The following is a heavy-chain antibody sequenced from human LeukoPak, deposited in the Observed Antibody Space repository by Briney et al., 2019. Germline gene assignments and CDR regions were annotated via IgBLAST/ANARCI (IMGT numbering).Heavy chain of an antibody. D-gene: IGHD6-13*01. Sequence: SETLSLTCTVSGGSISSSGYYWRWIRQPPGKGLEGIGSLYHSGTTYYNPSLKSRVTISVDTSKNQVSLELSSVPAADTAIYYCARHLGPVTAAAPLFDPWGQGTLVTVSS. V-gene: IGHV4-39*01. CDR3: ARHLGPVTAAAPLFDP. CDR1: GGSISSSGYY. J-gene: IGHJ5*02. CDR2: LYHSGTT.